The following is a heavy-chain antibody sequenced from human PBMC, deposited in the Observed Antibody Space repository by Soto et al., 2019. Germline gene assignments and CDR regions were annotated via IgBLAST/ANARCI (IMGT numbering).Heavy chain of an antibody. Sequence: GGSLRLSCAASGFTFSSYAMHWVRQAPGKGLEWVAVISYDGGNKYYADSVKGRFTISRDNSKNTLYLQMNSLRAEDTAVYYCASRGSGDSYYDFWSGHYYYYYGMDVWGQGTTVTVSS. V-gene: IGHV3-30-3*01. J-gene: IGHJ6*02. CDR1: GFTFSSYA. CDR2: ISYDGGNK. D-gene: IGHD3-3*01. CDR3: ASRGSGDSYYDFWSGHYYYYYGMDV.